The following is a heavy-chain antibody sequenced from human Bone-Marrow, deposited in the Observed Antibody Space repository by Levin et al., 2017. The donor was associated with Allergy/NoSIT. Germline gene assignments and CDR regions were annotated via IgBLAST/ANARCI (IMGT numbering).Heavy chain of an antibody. J-gene: IGHJ4*02. CDR3: TRFPDGSGRDF. CDR2: IDTDGRT. CDR1: GFTFSSYY. V-gene: IGHV3-74*03. D-gene: IGHD2-15*01. Sequence: GGSLRLSCSASGFTFSSYYMHWVRQGPGKGLEWVSRIDTDGRTTYAESVKGRFTVSRDNATNMLYLQMSSLRVEDTAFYFCTRFPDGSGRDFWGQGSPVTVSS.